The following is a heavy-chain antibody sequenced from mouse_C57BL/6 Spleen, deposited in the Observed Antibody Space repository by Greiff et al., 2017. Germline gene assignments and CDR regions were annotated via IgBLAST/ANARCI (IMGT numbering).Heavy chain of an antibody. CDR2: IWSGGST. CDR1: GFSLTSYG. V-gene: IGHV2-2*01. D-gene: IGHD1-1*02. J-gene: IGHJ2*01. CDR3: ARNLVERDEYYFDY. Sequence: QVQLKQSGPGLVQPSQSLSITCTVSGFSLTSYGVHWVRQSPGKGLEWLGVIWSGGSTDYNAAFISRLSISKDNSKSQVFYRMNSMQADDTAIYYCARNLVERDEYYFDYWGQGTTLTVSS.